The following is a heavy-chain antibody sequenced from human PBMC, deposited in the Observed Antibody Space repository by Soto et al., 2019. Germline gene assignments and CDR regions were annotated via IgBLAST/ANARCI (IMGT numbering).Heavy chain of an antibody. CDR1: GFTFSSYA. CDR2: ISYDGSNK. J-gene: IGHJ4*02. CDR3: VWGTSTLWYFDY. Sequence: PGGSLRLSCAASGFTFSSYAIHWVRHAPSKGLEWVAVISYDGSNKYYADSVKGRFTISRDNSKNTLYLQMNSLRAEDTAVCDCVWGTSTLWYFDYWGLGTPVTVSS. D-gene: IGHD3-10*01. V-gene: IGHV3-30-3*01.